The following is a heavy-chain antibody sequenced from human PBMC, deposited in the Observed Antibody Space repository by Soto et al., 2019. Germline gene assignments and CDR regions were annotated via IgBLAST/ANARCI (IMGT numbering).Heavy chain of an antibody. Sequence: EVQLLESGGGLVQPGGSLRLSCAASGFTFTNYAMTWVRQAPGKGLEWVSTISGSGSDTYYADSMKGRFTISRDNSKNTLYLQMNSLRAEDTAVYYCAKDDYYGSGSYYKLVYWGQGTLVTVSS. V-gene: IGHV3-23*01. CDR1: GFTFTNYA. J-gene: IGHJ4*02. CDR3: AKDDYYGSGSYYKLVY. D-gene: IGHD3-10*01. CDR2: ISGSGSDT.